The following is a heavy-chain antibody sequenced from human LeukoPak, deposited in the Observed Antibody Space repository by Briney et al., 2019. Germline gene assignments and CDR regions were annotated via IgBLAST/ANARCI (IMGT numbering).Heavy chain of an antibody. V-gene: IGHV4-34*01. Sequence: PSETLSLTCAAYGGSFSGYYWSWIRQPPGKGLEWIGEINHSGSTNYHPSLKSRVTISVDTSKKQFSLKLSSVTAADTAVYYCAREYCSSTSCYAKAKNWFDPWGQGTLVTVSS. CDR3: AREYCSSTSCYAKAKNWFDP. CDR1: GGSFSGYY. D-gene: IGHD2-2*01. CDR2: INHSGST. J-gene: IGHJ5*02.